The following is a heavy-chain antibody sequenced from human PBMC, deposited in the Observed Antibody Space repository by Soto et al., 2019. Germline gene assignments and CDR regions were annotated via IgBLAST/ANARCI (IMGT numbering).Heavy chain of an antibody. D-gene: IGHD6-6*01. Sequence: EVQLVESGGGLVQPGGSLKLSCAASGFTFSGSAMHWVRQASGKGLEWFGRIRSKANSYATAYAASVKGRFTISRDASKNTAYLQMNSLKTDDTAVYYCTRATYSSFYYYGMDVLGQWTTVTVSS. V-gene: IGHV3-73*02. CDR1: GFTFSGSA. J-gene: IGHJ6*02. CDR2: IRSKANSYAT. CDR3: TRATYSSFYYYGMDV.